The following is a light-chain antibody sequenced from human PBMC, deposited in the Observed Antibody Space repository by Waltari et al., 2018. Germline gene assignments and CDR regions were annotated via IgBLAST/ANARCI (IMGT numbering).Light chain of an antibody. CDR1: SRDVGGYTY. Sequence: QSALTQPASVSGSPGQSITISCTGTSRDVGGYTYVPWYQQHPGKAPKLMIYDVKHRPSGVSNRFSGSKSDNTASLTISGLQAEDEADYYCSSYTSSRTRVFGGGTKLTVL. V-gene: IGLV2-14*01. CDR3: SSYTSSRTRV. J-gene: IGLJ3*02. CDR2: DVK.